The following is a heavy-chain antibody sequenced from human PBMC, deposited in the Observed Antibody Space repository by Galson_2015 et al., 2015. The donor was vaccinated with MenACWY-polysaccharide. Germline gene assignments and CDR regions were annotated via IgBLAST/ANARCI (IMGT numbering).Heavy chain of an antibody. V-gene: IGHV3-7*01. CDR1: GFTFSNYW. Sequence: SLRLSCAASGFTFSNYWMSWLRQAPGKGLEWVANIKKDGGEKYYVDSAKGRFTISRDNAKNSLYLQVNSLRVEDTAVFYCARGHYGMDVWGQGTTVTVSS. J-gene: IGHJ6*02. CDR2: IKKDGGEK. CDR3: ARGHYGMDV.